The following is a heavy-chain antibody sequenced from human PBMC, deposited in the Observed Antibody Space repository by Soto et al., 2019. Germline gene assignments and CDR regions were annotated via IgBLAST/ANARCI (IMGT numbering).Heavy chain of an antibody. Sequence: SVKVSCKASGFTFTSSAVQWVRQARGQRLEWIGWIVVGSGNTNYAQKFQERVTMTEDISTDTAYMELSSLRSEDTAVYYCATDPYDSSGYYPPGIWGQGTMVTVSS. D-gene: IGHD3-22*01. CDR1: GFTFTSSA. CDR2: IVVGSGNT. J-gene: IGHJ3*02. V-gene: IGHV1-58*01. CDR3: ATDPYDSSGYYPPGI.